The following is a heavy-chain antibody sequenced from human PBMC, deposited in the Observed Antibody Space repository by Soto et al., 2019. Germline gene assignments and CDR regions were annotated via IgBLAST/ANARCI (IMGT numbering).Heavy chain of an antibody. Sequence: GSLRLSCAAPGFTFSSYGMHWVRQAPGKGLEWVAVIWYDGSNKYYADSVKGRFTISRDNSKNTLYLQMNSLRAEDTAVYYCARDRPITVVPGALDVWGQGTLVTVSS. CDR3: ARDRPITVVPGALDV. V-gene: IGHV3-33*01. D-gene: IGHD3-10*01. CDR1: GFTFSSYG. J-gene: IGHJ4*02. CDR2: IWYDGSNK.